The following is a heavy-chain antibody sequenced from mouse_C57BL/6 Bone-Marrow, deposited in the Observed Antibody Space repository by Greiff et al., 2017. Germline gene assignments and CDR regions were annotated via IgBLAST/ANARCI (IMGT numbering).Heavy chain of an antibody. CDR1: GFSLTSLG. J-gene: IGHJ4*01. CDR3: TKTGFYYDDDGAMDY. CDR2: IWGDGSP. D-gene: IGHD2-4*01. Sequence: VQWVESGPGLVALSQSLSIPCSVSGFSLTSLGVSWVRQPTGTGLEWLGGIWGDGSPNYHSALISRLSISKDNSKSQIFLKLNSLQTDDTATYYCTKTGFYYDDDGAMDYWGQGTSVTVSS. V-gene: IGHV2-3*01.